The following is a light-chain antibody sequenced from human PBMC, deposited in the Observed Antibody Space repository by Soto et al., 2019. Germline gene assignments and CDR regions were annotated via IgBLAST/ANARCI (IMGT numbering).Light chain of an antibody. Sequence: DIQMTQSPSSLSASVGDRVTITCRASQSINSHLNWYQQKPGKPPKLLIHTTSSLQSGVPSRFSGSGTGTDFTLTISSPQPEDFATYYCQQCDSTPQTFGGGTKVDIK. CDR2: TTS. V-gene: IGKV1-39*01. CDR3: QQCDSTPQT. J-gene: IGKJ4*01. CDR1: QSINSH.